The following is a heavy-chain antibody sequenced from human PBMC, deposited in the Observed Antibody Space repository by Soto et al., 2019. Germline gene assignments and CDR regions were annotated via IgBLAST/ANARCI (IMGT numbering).Heavy chain of an antibody. J-gene: IGHJ4*02. CDR1: GDSVSSNTAA. D-gene: IGHD6-19*01. Sequence: TLSLTCAISGDSVSSNTAAWNWIRSSPSRGLEWLGRTYYGSNWRHDYAVSVKSRITVNPDTSKNHFSLQLNSVTPDDTAVYYCARGVAGSGFDLWGQGTLVTVSS. CDR3: ARGVAGSGFDL. CDR2: TYYGSNWRH. V-gene: IGHV6-1*01.